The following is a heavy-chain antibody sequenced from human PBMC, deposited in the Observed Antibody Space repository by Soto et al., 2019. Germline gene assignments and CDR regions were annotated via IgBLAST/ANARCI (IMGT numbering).Heavy chain of an antibody. CDR3: ARDQGLGIAANNWFDP. CDR2: IIPIFGTA. D-gene: IGHD6-25*01. J-gene: IGHJ5*02. CDR1: GGTFSSYA. V-gene: IGHV1-69*01. Sequence: VKVSCKASGGTFSSYAISWVRQAPGQGLEWMGGIIPIFGTANYAQKFQGRVTITADESTSTAYMELSSLRSEDTAVYYCARDQGLGIAANNWFDPWGQGTLVTVSS.